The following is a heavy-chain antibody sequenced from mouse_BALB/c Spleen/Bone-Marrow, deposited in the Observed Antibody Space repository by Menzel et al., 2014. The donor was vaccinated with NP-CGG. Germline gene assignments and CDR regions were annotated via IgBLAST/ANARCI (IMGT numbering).Heavy chain of an antibody. D-gene: IGHD2-3*01. CDR3: ARTDGYYAMDY. V-gene: IGHV3-1*02. J-gene: IGHJ4*01. Sequence: VQLQQSGPDLVNPSQSLSLTCTVTGYSITSGYSWPWLRQFPGNLLEWMGYIHYSGYTNYNPSLKNRISITRDTSKNQVFLQLNSVTTEDTATYYCARTDGYYAMDYWGQGTSVTVSS. CDR2: IHYSGYT. CDR1: GYSITSGYS.